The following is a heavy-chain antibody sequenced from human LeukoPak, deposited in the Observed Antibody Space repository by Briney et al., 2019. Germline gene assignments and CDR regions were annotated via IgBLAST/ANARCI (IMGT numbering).Heavy chain of an antibody. CDR1: GYSFTSYW. CDR2: IYPGDSDT. V-gene: IGHV5-51*01. Sequence: KNGESLKISCKGSGYSFTSYWIGWVRQMPGKGLEWMGIIYPGDSDTRYSPSFQGQATISADKSISTAYLQWSSLKASDTAMYYYARRPVVRFLEWSTREFDYWGQGTLVTVSS. CDR3: ARRPVVRFLEWSTREFDY. D-gene: IGHD3-3*01. J-gene: IGHJ4*02.